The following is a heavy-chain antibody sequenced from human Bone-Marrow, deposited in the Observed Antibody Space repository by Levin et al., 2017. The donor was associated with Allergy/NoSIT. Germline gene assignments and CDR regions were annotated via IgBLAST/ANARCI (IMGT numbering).Heavy chain of an antibody. CDR1: GYSFTNYA. D-gene: IGHD3-16*01. CDR3: ATLRGGSGFVGDWFDP. CDR2: INTNTGNP. Sequence: AASVKVSCRASGYSFTNYAMNWVRQAPGQGLEWMGWINTNTGNPTYAQGFTGRIVFSLDTSASTAYLQISSLQAEDTAVYYCATLRGGSGFVGDWFDPWGQGTLVTVSS. J-gene: IGHJ5*02. V-gene: IGHV7-4-1*02.